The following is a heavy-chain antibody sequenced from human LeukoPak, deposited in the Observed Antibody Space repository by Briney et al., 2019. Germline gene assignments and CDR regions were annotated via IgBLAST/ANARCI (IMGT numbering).Heavy chain of an antibody. CDR2: IGGSGSAI. CDR3: SRDPRVLDY. J-gene: IGHJ4*02. Sequence: GGSLRLSCAASGFTFSDSYMTWIRQAPGGGLELNSYIGGSGSAISYADSVKGRFTISRDNAKNSLYLQMASLRAEDRAVYYCSRDPRVLDYWGRGTLVTVSS. V-gene: IGHV3-11*04. CDR1: GFTFSDSY.